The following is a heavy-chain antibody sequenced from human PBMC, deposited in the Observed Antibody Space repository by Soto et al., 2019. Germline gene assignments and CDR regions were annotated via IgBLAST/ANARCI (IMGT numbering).Heavy chain of an antibody. CDR3: AKRGSLVVAGVTAIYYFDY. CDR2: ISGSGGST. Sequence: GGSLRLSCAVSGFSIGSYAMTWVRQTPGKGLGCVSAISGSGGSTYYADSVKGRFTISRDNSKNTLYLQMNSLRAEDTAVYYCAKRGSLVVAGVTAIYYFDYWGQGTLVTVSS. D-gene: IGHD2-15*01. J-gene: IGHJ4*02. CDR1: GFSIGSYA. V-gene: IGHV3-23*01.